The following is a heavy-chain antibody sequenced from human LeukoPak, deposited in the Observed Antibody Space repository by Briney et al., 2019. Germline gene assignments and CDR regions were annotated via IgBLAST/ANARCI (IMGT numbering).Heavy chain of an antibody. CDR2: TYYRSKWYN. V-gene: IGHV6-1*01. J-gene: IGHJ3*02. CDR3: ARDQGLGRYAFDI. Sequence: SQTLSLTCAISGDSVSTNSATWNWIRQSPSRGLEWLGRTYYRSKWYNDYAVSVKSRITINPDASKNQFSLQLNSVTPEDTAVYYCARDQGLGRYAFDIWGQGTMVTVSS. CDR1: GDSVSTNSAT. D-gene: IGHD7-27*01.